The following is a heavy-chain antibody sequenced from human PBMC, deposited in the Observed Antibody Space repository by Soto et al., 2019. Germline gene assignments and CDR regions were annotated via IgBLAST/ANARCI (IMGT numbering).Heavy chain of an antibody. J-gene: IGHJ4*02. CDR3: ARDDGGGGLTLEY. CDR1: GFTFSDYY. Sequence: QVHLEESGGGLVKPGGSLRLSCRASGFTFSDYYMSWIRQAPGKGLEWVADISNSGRITHHADSVEGRFTIYRDNAKDSLFLHLNNRRPEDTAIYDCARDDGGGGLTLEYWGQGTLVTVSS. V-gene: IGHV3-11*01. CDR2: ISNSGRIT. D-gene: IGHD3-16*01.